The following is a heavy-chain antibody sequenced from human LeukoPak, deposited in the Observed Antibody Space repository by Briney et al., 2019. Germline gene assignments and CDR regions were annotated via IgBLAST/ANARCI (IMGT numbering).Heavy chain of an antibody. CDR1: GGTFNSYG. CDR2: IIPIFSTS. Sequence: ASVKVSCKTSGGTFNSYGFNWVRQAPGQGLEWMGGIIPIFSTSNYAQKFQGRVTITTDGSSTTAYMEVSNLRFDDTAVYYCARALVQPSGAFDIWGQGTMVTVSS. V-gene: IGHV1-69*05. J-gene: IGHJ3*02. CDR3: ARALVQPSGAFDI. D-gene: IGHD1-26*01.